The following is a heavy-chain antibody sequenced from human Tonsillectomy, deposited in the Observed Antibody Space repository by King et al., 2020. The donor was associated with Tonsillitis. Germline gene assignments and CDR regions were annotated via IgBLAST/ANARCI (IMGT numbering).Heavy chain of an antibody. CDR1: GGTFSRYA. J-gene: IGHJ4*02. CDR3: ARAYTVTTFSPFDY. D-gene: IGHD4-11*01. Sequence: QLVQSGAEVKKPGSSVKVSCKASGGTFSRYAISWVRQAPGQGLEWMGGIIPIFGTANYAQKFQGRVTITADESTTTAYMEPRSLRSEDTAVYFCARAYTVTTFSPFDYWGQGTLVTVSS. V-gene: IGHV1-69*01. CDR2: IIPIFGTA.